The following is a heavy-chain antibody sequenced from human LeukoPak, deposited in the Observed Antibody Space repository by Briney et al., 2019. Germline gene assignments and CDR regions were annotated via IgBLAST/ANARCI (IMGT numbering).Heavy chain of an antibody. CDR1: GFTFSNYW. D-gene: IGHD3-10*01. J-gene: IGHJ4*02. CDR3: ARETPYGSLTFDY. CDR2: THGSEK. Sequence: GGSLRLFCVASGFTFSNYWVSWVRQAPGKGLEWVANTHGSEKYYVDSVKGRFTISRDNAKNSLYLQMNSLRAEDTAMYYCARETPYGSLTFDYWGQGTLVTVSS. V-gene: IGHV3-7*03.